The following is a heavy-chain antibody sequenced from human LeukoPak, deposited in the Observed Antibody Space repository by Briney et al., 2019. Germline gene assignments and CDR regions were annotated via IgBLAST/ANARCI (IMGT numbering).Heavy chain of an antibody. J-gene: IGHJ6*02. CDR3: AKGADFWSGYYEYGMDV. Sequence: GGSLRLSCAASGFTFSSYWMSWVRQAPGKGLEWVSAISGSGGSTYYADSVKGRFTISRDNSKNTLYLQMNSLRAEDTAVYYCAKGADFWSGYYEYGMDVWGQGTTVTVSS. CDR2: ISGSGGST. V-gene: IGHV3-23*01. CDR1: GFTFSSYW. D-gene: IGHD3-3*01.